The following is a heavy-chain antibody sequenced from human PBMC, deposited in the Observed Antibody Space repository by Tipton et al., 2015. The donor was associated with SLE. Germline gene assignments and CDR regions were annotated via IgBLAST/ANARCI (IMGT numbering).Heavy chain of an antibody. CDR3: ARERSPGIV. V-gene: IGHV4-4*02. Sequence: SLRLSCTVSGGSISSSNWWSWVRQPPGKGLEWIGEIYHSGSTNYNPSLKSRVTISVDTSKNLFSLKLSSVTAADTAVYYCARERSPGIVWGQGTMVTVSS. CDR1: GGSISSSNW. J-gene: IGHJ3*01. CDR2: IYHSGST.